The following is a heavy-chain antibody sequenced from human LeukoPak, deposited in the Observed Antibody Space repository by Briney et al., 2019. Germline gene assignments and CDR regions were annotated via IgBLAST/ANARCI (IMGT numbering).Heavy chain of an antibody. CDR3: ARAGVGAIYYFDY. V-gene: IGHV3-33*01. J-gene: IGHJ4*02. Sequence: GGSLRLSCAASGFTFSNYGMHWVRQAPGKGLEWVALIWYDGSNKYYADSVRGRFTISRDNSKNTLYLQMRSLRVEDTAVYYCARAGVGAIYYFDYWGQGTLVTVSS. D-gene: IGHD1-26*01. CDR1: GFTFSNYG. CDR2: IWYDGSNK.